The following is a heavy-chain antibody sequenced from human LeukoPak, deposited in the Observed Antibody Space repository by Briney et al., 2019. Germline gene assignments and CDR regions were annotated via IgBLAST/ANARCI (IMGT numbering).Heavy chain of an antibody. Sequence: GESLKISCKGSGYSFTSYWIGWVRQMPGKGLEWMGIIYPGDSDTRYSPSFQGQVTISADKSISTAYLQWSSLKASDTAMYYCARQGNYGSGSYYNVDYYYYGMDVWGQGTTVTVSS. CDR3: ARQGNYGSGSYYNVDYYYYGMDV. CDR1: GYSFTSYW. V-gene: IGHV5-51*01. D-gene: IGHD3-10*01. J-gene: IGHJ6*02. CDR2: IYPGDSDT.